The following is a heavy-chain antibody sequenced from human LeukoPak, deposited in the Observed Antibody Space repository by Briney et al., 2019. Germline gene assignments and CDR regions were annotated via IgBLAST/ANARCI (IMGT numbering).Heavy chain of an antibody. CDR1: GFTFSSYW. Sequence: GALRLSCAASGFTFSSYWMHWVRQAPGKGLVWVSRINSDGSSTSYADSVKGRFTISRDNAKNTLYLQMNSLRAEDTAMYYCARDRASITIFGVVISNDAFDIWGQGTMVTVSS. CDR2: INSDGSST. D-gene: IGHD3-3*01. V-gene: IGHV3-74*01. J-gene: IGHJ3*02. CDR3: ARDRASITIFGVVISNDAFDI.